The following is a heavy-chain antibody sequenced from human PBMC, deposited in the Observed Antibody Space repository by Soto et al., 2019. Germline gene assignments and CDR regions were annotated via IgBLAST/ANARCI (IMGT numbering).Heavy chain of an antibody. D-gene: IGHD6-13*01. J-gene: IGHJ1*01. V-gene: IGHV1-18*01. CDR3: ARGGSSWSAEYYQH. CDR2: ISGYNGNT. CDR1: GYTFSNYG. Sequence: QVQLVQSGAEVKKPGASVKVSCKASGYTFSNYGISWVRQAPGQGPEWMGWISGYNGNTNYAQTLQGRVTMTTDTSTSTAYMELRSLRSDDTAVYYCARGGSSWSAEYYQHWGQCTLVIVSS.